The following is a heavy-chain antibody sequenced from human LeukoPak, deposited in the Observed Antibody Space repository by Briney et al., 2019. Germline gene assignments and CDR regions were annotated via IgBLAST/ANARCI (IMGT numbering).Heavy chain of an antibody. CDR3: ARSGGKGIAAAGTWDY. D-gene: IGHD6-13*01. Sequence: SVKVSCKASGGTFSSYAISWVRQAPGQGLEWMGRIIPILGIANYARKFQGRVTITADKSTSTAYMELSSLRSEDTAVYYCARSGGKGIAAAGTWDYWGQGTLVTVSS. J-gene: IGHJ4*02. V-gene: IGHV1-69*04. CDR2: IIPILGIA. CDR1: GGTFSSYA.